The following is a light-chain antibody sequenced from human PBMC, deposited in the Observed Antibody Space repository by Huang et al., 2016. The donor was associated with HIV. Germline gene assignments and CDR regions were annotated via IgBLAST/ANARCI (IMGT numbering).Light chain of an antibody. V-gene: IGKV1-NL1*01. CDR1: QAIAKS. CDR2: AAS. Sequence: DIQMTQSPSSLSASVRNRVTITCRASQAIAKSLAWYQQKPGKAPKRLLYAASRVESGVPSRFSGSGSGTDYTLTISSLQPEDFATYYCQQYHSTPYTFGQGTKLEIK. CDR3: QQYHSTPYT. J-gene: IGKJ2*01.